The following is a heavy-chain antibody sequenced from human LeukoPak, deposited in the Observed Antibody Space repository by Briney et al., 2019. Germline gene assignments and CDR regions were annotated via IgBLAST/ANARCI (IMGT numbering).Heavy chain of an antibody. CDR2: ISSSGSTI. CDR3: ARVSTTVVTPGVKYFDY. D-gene: IGHD4-23*01. Sequence: GSLRLSCAASGFTFSDYYMSWIRQAPGKGLEWVSYISSSGSTIYYADSVKGRFTISRDNAKNSLYLQMNSLRAEDTAVYYCARVSTTVVTPGVKYFDYWGQGTLVTVSS. J-gene: IGHJ4*02. CDR1: GFTFSDYY. V-gene: IGHV3-11*04.